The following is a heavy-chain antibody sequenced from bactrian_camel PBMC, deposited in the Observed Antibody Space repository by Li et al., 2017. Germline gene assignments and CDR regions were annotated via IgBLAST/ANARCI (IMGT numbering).Heavy chain of an antibody. D-gene: IGHD7*01. Sequence: VQLVESGGDLVQPGGSLRLSCAASGFRFSGYYMTWVRQAPGKGLEWVSTISGDGTGTYYTDSVKGRFTVSRDNAQNTVLLHMTSLQSEDTAVYYCATVEFHTGTFSRFWGQGTQVTVS. J-gene: IGHJ4*01. CDR2: ISGDGTGT. CDR1: GFRFSGYY. V-gene: IGHV3S6*01. CDR3: ATVEFHTGTFSRF.